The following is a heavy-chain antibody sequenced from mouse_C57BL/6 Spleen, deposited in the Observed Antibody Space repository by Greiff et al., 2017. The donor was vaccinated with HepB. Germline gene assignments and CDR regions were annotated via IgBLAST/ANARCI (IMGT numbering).Heavy chain of an antibody. D-gene: IGHD2-1*01. J-gene: IGHJ2*01. V-gene: IGHV1-26*01. Sequence: VQLQQSGPELVKPGASVKISCKASGYTFTDYYMNWVKQSHGKSLEWIGDINPNNGGTSYNQKFKGKATLTVDKSSSTAYMELRSLTSEDSAVYYCARGGLGWGNYGPYYFDYWGQGTTLTVSS. CDR2: INPNNGGT. CDR3: ARGGLGWGNYGPYYFDY. CDR1: GYTFTDYY.